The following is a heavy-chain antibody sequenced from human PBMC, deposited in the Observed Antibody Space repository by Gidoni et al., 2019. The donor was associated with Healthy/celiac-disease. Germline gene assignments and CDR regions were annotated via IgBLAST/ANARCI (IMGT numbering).Heavy chain of an antibody. CDR3: ARGTPYWGYYFDY. Sequence: QVQLVESGGGVVQPGRSLRLSCAASGFTFSSYAMHWVRQAPGKGLEWVAVISYDGRNKYYADSVKGRFTSSRDNSKNTLYLQMNSLRAEDTAVYYCARGTPYWGYYFDYWGQGTLVTVSS. J-gene: IGHJ4*02. CDR2: ISYDGRNK. V-gene: IGHV3-30*04. CDR1: GFTFSSYA. D-gene: IGHD7-27*01.